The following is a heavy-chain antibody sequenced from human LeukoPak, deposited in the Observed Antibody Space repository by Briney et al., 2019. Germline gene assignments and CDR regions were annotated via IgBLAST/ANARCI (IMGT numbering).Heavy chain of an antibody. CDR2: IKQDGSEK. CDR1: GFTFSSYW. D-gene: IGHD2-15*01. J-gene: IGHJ4*02. V-gene: IGHV3-7*01. Sequence: GGSLRLSCAASGFTFSSYWMSWVRQAPGKGLEWVANIKQDGSEKYYVDSVKGRFTISRDSAKNSLYLQMNSLRAEDTAVYYCAKVYCSGGSCYPDRYFDFWGQGTLVTVSS. CDR3: AKVYCSGGSCYPDRYFDF.